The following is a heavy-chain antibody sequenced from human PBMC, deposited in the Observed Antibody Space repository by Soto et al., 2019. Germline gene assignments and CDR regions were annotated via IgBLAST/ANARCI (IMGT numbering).Heavy chain of an antibody. CDR3: TASSWTGAGLDF. CDR1: GYTFTSWD. J-gene: IGHJ4*01. CDR2: MNPRSGNT. V-gene: IGHV1-8*01. Sequence: QVQLVQSGAEVKKHGASVKVSCKASGYTFTSWDVYWVRQAAGQGLEWMGYMNPRSGNTGYEQKFQGRVTMTRDTSISTAYMELSSLTSDDTAVYYCTASSWTGAGLDFWGQGTPVTVSS. D-gene: IGHD6-13*01.